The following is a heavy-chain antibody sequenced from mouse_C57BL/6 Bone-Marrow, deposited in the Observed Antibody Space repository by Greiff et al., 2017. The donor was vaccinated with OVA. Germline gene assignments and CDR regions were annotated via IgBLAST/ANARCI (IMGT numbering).Heavy chain of an antibody. D-gene: IGHD1-1*01. V-gene: IGHV8-8*01. CDR3: ARIALYYYGSSGYAMDY. CDR2: IWWDDDK. J-gene: IGHJ4*01. CDR1: GFSLSTFGMG. Sequence: ESGPGILQPSQTLSLTCSFSGFSLSTFGMGVGWIRQPSGKGLEWLAHIWWDDDKYYNPALKSRLTISKDTSKNQVFLKIANVDTADTATYYCARIALYYYGSSGYAMDYWGQGTSVTVSS.